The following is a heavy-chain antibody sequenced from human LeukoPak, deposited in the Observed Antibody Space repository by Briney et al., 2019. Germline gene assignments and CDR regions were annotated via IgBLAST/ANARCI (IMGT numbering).Heavy chain of an antibody. Sequence: GGSLRLSCATSGFTFSSYNMNWVRQAPGKGLEWVSSITNSGSYIYYADSVKGRFTISRDNAKNTLYLHINSLRAEDTAVYYCARDPRGGRLVPNDYWGQGTLVTVSS. J-gene: IGHJ4*02. CDR2: ITNSGSYI. V-gene: IGHV3-21*06. CDR1: GFTFSSYN. D-gene: IGHD6-19*01. CDR3: ARDPRGGRLVPNDY.